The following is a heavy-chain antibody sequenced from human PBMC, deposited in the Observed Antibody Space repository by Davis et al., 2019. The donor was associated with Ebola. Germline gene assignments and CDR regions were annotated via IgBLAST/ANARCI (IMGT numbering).Heavy chain of an antibody. CDR3: ARVNASPPLDYGMDV. V-gene: IGHV4-59*01. CDR1: GGFISSYY. D-gene: IGHD1-1*01. J-gene: IGHJ6*02. CDR2: IYYSGST. Sequence: PSETLSLTCTVSGGFISSYYWSWIRQPPGKGLEWIGYIYYSGSTNYNPSLKSRVTISVDTSKNQFSLKLSSVTAADTAVYYCARVNASPPLDYGMDVWGQGTTVTVSS.